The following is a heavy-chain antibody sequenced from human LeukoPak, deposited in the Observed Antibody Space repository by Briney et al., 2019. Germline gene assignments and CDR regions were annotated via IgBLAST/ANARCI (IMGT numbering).Heavy chain of an antibody. D-gene: IGHD3-9*01. CDR1: GGSISSSSYY. CDR3: ATGPYDNGRPLGY. CDR2: IYYSGST. J-gene: IGHJ4*02. V-gene: IGHV4-39*07. Sequence: SETLSLTCTVSGGSISSSSYYWGWIRQPPGKGLEWIGSIYYSGSTNYNPSLKSRVTISVDTSKNQFSLKLSSVTAADTAVYYCATGPYDNGRPLGYWGQGTLVSVSS.